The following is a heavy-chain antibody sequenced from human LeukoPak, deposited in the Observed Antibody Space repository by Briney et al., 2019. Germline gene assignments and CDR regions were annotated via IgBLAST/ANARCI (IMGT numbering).Heavy chain of an antibody. J-gene: IGHJ5*02. CDR1: GFTFSSYS. V-gene: IGHV3-21*01. CDR3: AAGSGSYRDWFHP. CDR2: ITSSSSYI. D-gene: IGHD3-10*01. Sequence: GRSLRLSCAASGFTFSSYSMNWVRQAPGKGLEWVSSITSSSSYIYYADSVKGRFTISRDNAKNSLYLQMNSLRAEDTAVYYCAAGSGSYRDWFHPWGQGPLVTVPS.